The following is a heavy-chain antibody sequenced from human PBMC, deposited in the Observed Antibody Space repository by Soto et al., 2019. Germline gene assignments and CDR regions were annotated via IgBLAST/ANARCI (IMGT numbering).Heavy chain of an antibody. D-gene: IGHD2-2*01. Sequence: GGSLRLSCAASGFTFDDYAMHWVRQAPGKGLEWVSGISWNSGSIGYADSVKGRFTISRDNAKNSLYLQMNSLRAEDTALYYYAKDDPYCSSTSCYAPGYAFDIWGQGTMVTVSS. CDR3: AKDDPYCSSTSCYAPGYAFDI. V-gene: IGHV3-9*01. CDR1: GFTFDDYA. J-gene: IGHJ3*02. CDR2: ISWNSGSI.